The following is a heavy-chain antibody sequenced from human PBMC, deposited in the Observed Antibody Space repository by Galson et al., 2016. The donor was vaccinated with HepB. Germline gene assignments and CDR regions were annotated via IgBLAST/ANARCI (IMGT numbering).Heavy chain of an antibody. CDR1: GFTFSTYA. CDR3: ARGVYGDHGWFDY. Sequence: SLRLSCAASGFTFSTYAMTWVRRAPGKGLEWVSSVTGSGSWTYYADSVKGRLTISRDNSKNTLYLQMNSLRAEDTAVYYCARGVYGDHGWFDYWGQGTLVTVSS. CDR2: VTGSGSWT. J-gene: IGHJ4*02. V-gene: IGHV3-23*01. D-gene: IGHD4-17*01.